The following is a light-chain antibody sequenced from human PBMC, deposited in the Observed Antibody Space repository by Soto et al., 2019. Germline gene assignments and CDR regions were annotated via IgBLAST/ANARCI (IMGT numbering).Light chain of an antibody. CDR3: QQHHNWPM. V-gene: IGKV3-15*01. CDR2: GAS. Sequence: TPSLSPGYRATLSYRASQSVAGNLAWYQHKPGQAPRLLIYGASTRATGIPARFSGSGSGTEFTLTISSLQPEDFAVYYCQQHHNWPMFGQGTKVDIK. CDR1: QSVAGN. J-gene: IGKJ1*01.